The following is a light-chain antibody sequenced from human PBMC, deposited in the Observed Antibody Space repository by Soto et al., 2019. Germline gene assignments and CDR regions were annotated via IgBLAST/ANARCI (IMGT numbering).Light chain of an antibody. J-gene: IGKJ1*01. CDR1: QDIRNE. V-gene: IGKV1-6*01. CDR2: AAV. Sequence: MHITHGTCLVLGSRRVREDITCRARQDIRNELAWYQQKPGKAPNLLIFAAVNLQSGVPSRFRGGGAGTHFTLSISSLHPEDFGTHDIPQHYSSTWTSGQETEVDIK. CDR3: PQHYSSTWT.